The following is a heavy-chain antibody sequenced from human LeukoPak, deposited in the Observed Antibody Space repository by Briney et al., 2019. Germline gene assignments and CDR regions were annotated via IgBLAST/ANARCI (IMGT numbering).Heavy chain of an antibody. CDR2: IYYTGST. D-gene: IGHD3-9*01. Sequence: SEILSLTCAVYGGSFSGNNWNWVRQPPGKGLEWIGSIYYTGSTYYNPSFKSRITISVDTSKNQFSLKVISVTAADTAVYYCARFLAGTRHFHFYYYMDVWGKGTTVTISS. CDR3: ARFLAGTRHFHFYYYMDV. V-gene: IGHV4-34*01. CDR1: GGSFSGNN. J-gene: IGHJ6*03.